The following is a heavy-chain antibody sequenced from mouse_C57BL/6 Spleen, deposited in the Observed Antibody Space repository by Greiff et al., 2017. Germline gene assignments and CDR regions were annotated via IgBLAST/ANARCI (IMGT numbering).Heavy chain of an antibody. CDR1: GFTFSDYG. D-gene: IGHD1-1*01. CDR2: ISSGSSTI. CDR3: ASYYPFAY. J-gene: IGHJ3*01. Sequence: EVKLMESGGGLVKPGGSLKLSCAASGFTFSDYGMHWVRQAPEKGLEWVAYISSGSSTIYYADTVKGRCTISRDNAKNTLFLQMTSLRSEDTAMYYCASYYPFAYWGQGTLVTVSA. V-gene: IGHV5-17*01.